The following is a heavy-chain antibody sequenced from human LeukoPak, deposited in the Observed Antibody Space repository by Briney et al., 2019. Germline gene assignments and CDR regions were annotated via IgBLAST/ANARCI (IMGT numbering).Heavy chain of an antibody. D-gene: IGHD2-15*01. CDR1: GFTFSSYA. V-gene: IGHV3-23*01. CDR2: ISGSGGST. J-gene: IGHJ4*02. Sequence: GGSLRLSCAASGFTFSSYAMSWVRQAPGKGLEWVSAISGSGGSTYYADSVKGRFTISRDNSKNTLYLQMNSLRAEDTAVYYCAKYIFSRDIRYCSGGSCYMDYWGQGTLVTVSS. CDR3: AKYIFSRDIRYCSGGSCYMDY.